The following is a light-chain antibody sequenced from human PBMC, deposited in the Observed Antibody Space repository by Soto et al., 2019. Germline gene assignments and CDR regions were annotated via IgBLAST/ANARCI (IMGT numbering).Light chain of an antibody. CDR1: QSISNW. CDR2: HAS. J-gene: IGKJ1*01. CDR3: QQYMSYS. Sequence: IQLPLSPSTLPASVGDRVTITCRASQSISNWLDWYHQRQGTAPKLLIYHASTFESGVPSRFSGSGSGTEFTLTISGLQPDDFATYYCQQYMSYSFGQGTKVDIK. V-gene: IGKV1-5*01.